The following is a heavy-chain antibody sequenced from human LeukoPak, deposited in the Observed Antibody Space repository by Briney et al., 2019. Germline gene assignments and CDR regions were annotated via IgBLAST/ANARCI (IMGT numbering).Heavy chain of an antibody. CDR1: GYTFTGYY. V-gene: IGHV1-2*02. CDR2: INPNSGGT. D-gene: IGHD3-22*01. J-gene: IGHJ5*02. CDR3: ARDGLPDYYDSSGYNWFDP. Sequence: ASVKVSCKASGYTFTGYYMHWVRQAPGQGLEWMGWINPNSGGTNYAQKFQGRVTMTRDTSISTAYMELRSLRSDDTAVYYCARDGLPDYYDSSGYNWFDPWGQGTLVTVSS.